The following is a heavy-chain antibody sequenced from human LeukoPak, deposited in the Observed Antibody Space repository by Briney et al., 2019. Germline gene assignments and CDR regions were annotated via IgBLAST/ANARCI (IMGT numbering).Heavy chain of an antibody. CDR1: GFTFSSYA. J-gene: IGHJ4*02. Sequence: QPRGSLRLSCAASGFTFSSYAMSWVRQAPGKGLEWVSAISGSGGSTYYADSVKGRFTISRDNSKNTLYLQMNSLRAEDTAVYYCAKGKQWLDSPFDYWGQGTLVTVSS. D-gene: IGHD6-19*01. CDR3: AKGKQWLDSPFDY. CDR2: ISGSGGST. V-gene: IGHV3-23*01.